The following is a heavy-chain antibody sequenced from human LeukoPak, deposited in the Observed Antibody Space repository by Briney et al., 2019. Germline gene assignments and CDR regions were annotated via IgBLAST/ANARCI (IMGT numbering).Heavy chain of an antibody. CDR1: GFTFSSYA. D-gene: IGHD6-13*01. V-gene: IGHV3-23*01. CDR3: AKDPHSSSWYPDY. J-gene: IGHJ4*02. Sequence: QPGGSLRLFCAASGFTFSSYAMSWVRQARGKGLEWVSAISGSCGSTYYADSVKGRFTISRDNSKNTLYLQMNSLRAEDTAVYYCAKDPHSSSWYPDYWGQGTLVTVSS. CDR2: ISGSCGST.